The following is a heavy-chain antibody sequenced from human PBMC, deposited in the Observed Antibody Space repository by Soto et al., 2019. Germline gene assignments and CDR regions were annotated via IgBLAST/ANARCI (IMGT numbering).Heavy chain of an antibody. J-gene: IGHJ3*02. CDR1: GGTFSSYA. V-gene: IGHV1-69*13. CDR3: ARVVVIPPGAFDI. D-gene: IGHD3-22*01. CDR2: IIPIFGTA. Sequence: SVKVSCKASGGTFSSYAISWVRQAPGQGLEWMGGIIPIFGTANYAQKFQGRVTITADESTSTAYMELSSLRSEDTAVYYCARVVVIPPGAFDIWGQGTMVTVSS.